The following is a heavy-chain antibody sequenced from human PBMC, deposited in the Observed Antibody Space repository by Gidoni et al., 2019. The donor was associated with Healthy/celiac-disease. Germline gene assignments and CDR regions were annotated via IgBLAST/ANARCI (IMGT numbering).Heavy chain of an antibody. CDR2: ISGDGGST. D-gene: IGHD6-13*01. J-gene: IGHJ6*02. V-gene: IGHV3-43*02. Sequence: EVQLVESGGGVVQPGGSLRLSWAASGFTFDDYAMHWVRQAPGKGLEWVSLISGDGGSTYYADSVKGRFTISRDNSKNSLYLQMNSLRTEDTALYYCAKDTDSSWYEDYYGMDVWGQGTTVTVSS. CDR3: AKDTDSSWYEDYYGMDV. CDR1: GFTFDDYA.